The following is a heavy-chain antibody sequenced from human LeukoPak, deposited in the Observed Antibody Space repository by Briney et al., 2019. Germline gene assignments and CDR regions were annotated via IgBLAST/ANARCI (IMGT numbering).Heavy chain of an antibody. CDR1: GYTFTTYD. Sequence: ASVKVSCKASGYTFTTYDITWVRQATGQGLEWMGWMNPNSGDTAYAQKFQGRVTMTRNTSISTAYMELSSLRSEDTAVYYCARAGGGSSFLGFDPWGQGTLVTVSS. CDR3: ARAGGGSSFLGFDP. V-gene: IGHV1-8*01. J-gene: IGHJ5*02. D-gene: IGHD6-6*01. CDR2: MNPNSGDT.